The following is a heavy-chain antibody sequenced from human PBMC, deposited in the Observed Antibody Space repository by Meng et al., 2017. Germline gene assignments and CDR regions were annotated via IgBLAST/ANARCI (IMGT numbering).Heavy chain of an antibody. CDR2: KWYDGSNK. D-gene: IGHD6-13*01. CDR1: VFTFRSYG. V-gene: IGHV3-33*01. Sequence: VERVESGGGAVDPGMSRCVSWQASVFTFRSYGMHWVLQVPGKGLEWVAVKWYDGSNKYYADSVKGRFTISRDNSKNTLYLQMNSLRAEDTAVYYCAREGAAGPAEYFQHWGQGTLVTVSS. J-gene: IGHJ1*01. CDR3: AREGAAGPAEYFQH.